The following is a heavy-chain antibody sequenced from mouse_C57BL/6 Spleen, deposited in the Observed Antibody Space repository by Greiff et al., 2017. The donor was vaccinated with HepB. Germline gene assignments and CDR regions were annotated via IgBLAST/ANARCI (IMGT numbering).Heavy chain of an antibody. CDR1: GYAFTNYL. CDR3: ARTGGSSSYYAMDY. D-gene: IGHD1-1*01. V-gene: IGHV1-54*01. J-gene: IGHJ4*01. CDR2: INPGSGGT. Sequence: VKLQESGAELVRPGTSVKVSCKASGYAFTNYLIEWVKQRPGQGLEWIGVINPGSGGTNYNEKFKGKATLTADKSSSTAYMQLSSLTSEDSAVYFCARTGGSSSYYAMDYWGQGTSVTVSS.